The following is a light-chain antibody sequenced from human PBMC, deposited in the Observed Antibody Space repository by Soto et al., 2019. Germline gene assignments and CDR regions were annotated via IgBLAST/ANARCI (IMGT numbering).Light chain of an antibody. Sequence: QSVLTQPASVSGSLGQSITISCTGTISDIGSYHYVSWYQHHPGKAPKLIIYEVTKRPSGVPDRFSGSKSGNTASLTVSGLLAEDEADYYCSSHAGIINVVFGGGTKLTVL. V-gene: IGLV2-8*01. CDR1: ISDIGSYHY. CDR3: SSHAGIINVV. J-gene: IGLJ3*02. CDR2: EVT.